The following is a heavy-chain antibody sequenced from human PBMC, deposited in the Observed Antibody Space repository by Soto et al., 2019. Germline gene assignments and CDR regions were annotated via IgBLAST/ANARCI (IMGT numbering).Heavy chain of an antibody. Sequence: SLTCTFSGSSINSSGYYWGWIRQPPGKGLEWIGSMFYGVSTYYNPSLKSRVTVSVDTSKNQFSLNLRSVTAADTAVYYCARLPSRHLVDYWGQGTLVTVSS. CDR1: GSSINSSGYY. CDR2: MFYGVST. CDR3: ARLPSRHLVDY. V-gene: IGHV4-39*01. J-gene: IGHJ4*02. D-gene: IGHD3-3*02.